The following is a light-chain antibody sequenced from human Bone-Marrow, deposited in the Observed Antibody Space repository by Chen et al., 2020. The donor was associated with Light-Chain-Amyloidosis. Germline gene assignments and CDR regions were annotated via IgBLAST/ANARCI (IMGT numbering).Light chain of an antibody. V-gene: IGKV3-11*01. CDR2: DAS. Sequence: EIVLTQSPATLSLSPGERATLSCRASQSVSSYLAWYQQKPDQAPRLLIYDASNRATGIPARFSGSGSGTDFTLTISSLEPDDVAVYYCQQRSNWPSITFGQGTRLEIK. CDR3: QQRSNWPSIT. CDR1: QSVSSY. J-gene: IGKJ5*01.